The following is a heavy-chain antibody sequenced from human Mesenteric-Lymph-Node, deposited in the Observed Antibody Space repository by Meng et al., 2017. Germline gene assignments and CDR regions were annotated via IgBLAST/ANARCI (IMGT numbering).Heavy chain of an antibody. Sequence: SVKVSCKASGGTFSSYAISWVRQAPGQGLEWMGGIIPIFGTANYAQKFQGRVTITTDESTSTAYMELSSLRSEDTAVYYCARVPLLWFGEYYYYYGMDVWGQGTTVTVSS. CDR2: IIPIFGTA. D-gene: IGHD3-10*01. J-gene: IGHJ6*02. CDR1: GGTFSSYA. V-gene: IGHV1-69*05. CDR3: ARVPLLWFGEYYYYYGMDV.